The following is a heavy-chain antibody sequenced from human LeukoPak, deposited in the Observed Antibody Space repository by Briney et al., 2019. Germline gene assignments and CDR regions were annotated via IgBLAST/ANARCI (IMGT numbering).Heavy chain of an antibody. J-gene: IGHJ4*02. CDR2: ISNRGSTI. CDR3: AKEGPYCGGDCYGVFDY. D-gene: IGHD2-21*02. V-gene: IGHV3-23*01. CDR1: GFTFSNYA. Sequence: GGSLRLSCAASGFTFSNYAVAWVRQAPGKGLEWVSVISNRGSTINYADSVKGRFTVSRDNSKNTLFLQMSGLRAEDTAVYHCAKEGPYCGGDCYGVFDYWGQGTLVTVSS.